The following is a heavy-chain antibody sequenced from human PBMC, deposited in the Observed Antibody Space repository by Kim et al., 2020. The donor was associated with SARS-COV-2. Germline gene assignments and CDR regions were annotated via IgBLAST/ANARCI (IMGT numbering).Heavy chain of an antibody. CDR3: ASIASGKVYGMDV. D-gene: IGHD3-3*01. Sequence: GGSLRLSCAASGFTFSSYGMHWVRQAPGKGLEWVAVIWYDGSNKYYADSVKGRFTISRDNSKNTLYLQMNSLRAEDTAVYYCASIASGKVYGMDVWGQGTTVTVSS. CDR1: GFTFSSYG. J-gene: IGHJ6*02. CDR2: IWYDGSNK. V-gene: IGHV3-33*01.